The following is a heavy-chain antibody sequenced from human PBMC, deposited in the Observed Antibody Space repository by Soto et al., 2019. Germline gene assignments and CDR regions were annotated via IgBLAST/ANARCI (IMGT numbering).Heavy chain of an antibody. CDR1: GYSFTNYW. D-gene: IGHD3-3*01. Sequence: PGESLKISCKGSGYSFTNYWISWVRQMPGKGLEWMGAIDPSDSDTNFSPSFQGHVTISADKSISTAYLQWSSLKASDTAMYYCARHDVRTSETWFDTWGQGTLVTVSS. CDR2: IDPSDSDT. CDR3: ARHDVRTSETWFDT. V-gene: IGHV5-10-1*01. J-gene: IGHJ5*02.